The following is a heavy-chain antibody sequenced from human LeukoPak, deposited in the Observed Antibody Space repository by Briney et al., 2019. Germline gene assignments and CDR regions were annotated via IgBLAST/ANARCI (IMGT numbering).Heavy chain of an antibody. CDR2: ISSSGSTI. Sequence: PGGSLRLSCAASGFTFSDYYMSWIRQAPGKGLEWVSYISSSGSTIYYADSVKGRFTISRDNAKNSLYLQMNSLRAEDTAVYYCARGVWEPDPWYFQHWGQGTLVTVSS. V-gene: IGHV3-11*04. D-gene: IGHD1-26*01. CDR1: GFTFSDYY. J-gene: IGHJ1*01. CDR3: ARGVWEPDPWYFQH.